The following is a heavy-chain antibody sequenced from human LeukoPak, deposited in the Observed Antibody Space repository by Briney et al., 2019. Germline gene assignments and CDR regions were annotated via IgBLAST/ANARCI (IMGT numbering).Heavy chain of an antibody. V-gene: IGHV3-23*01. CDR1: GFTFSNYA. CDR2: ISLSGGDT. J-gene: IGHJ6*02. CDR3: ARGGGMDV. Sequence: SGASLRLSCAASGFTFSNYAMTWVRQAPGKGLEWVSAISLSGGDTYYADSVKGRLSISRDNSKNTLYLHMNSLRAEDTAVYYCARGGGMDVWGQGTTVTVSS.